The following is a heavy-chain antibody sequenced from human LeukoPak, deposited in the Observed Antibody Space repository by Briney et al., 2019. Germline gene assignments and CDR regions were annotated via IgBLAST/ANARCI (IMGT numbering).Heavy chain of an antibody. CDR2: IKQDGSEK. CDR3: ARDVSYGYYYAYYFDY. Sequence: GGSLRLSCAVSGFTFSSYWMSWVRQAPGKGLEWVANIKQDGSEKYYVDSVKGRFTISRDNAKNSLYLQMNSLRAEDTAVYYCARDVSYGYYYAYYFDYWGQGTLVTVSS. CDR1: GFTFSSYW. V-gene: IGHV3-7*01. D-gene: IGHD3-22*01. J-gene: IGHJ4*02.